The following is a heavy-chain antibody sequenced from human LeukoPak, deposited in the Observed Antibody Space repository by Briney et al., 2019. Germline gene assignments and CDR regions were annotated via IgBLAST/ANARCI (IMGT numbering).Heavy chain of an antibody. CDR3: ARDGGYNFLYYYYYMDV. J-gene: IGHJ6*03. V-gene: IGHV4-61*02. Sequence: PSETLSLACTVSGGSISSGSYYWSWIRQPAGKGLEWIGRIYTSGSTNYNPSLKSRVTISVDTSKNQFSLKLSSVTATDTAVYYCARDGGYNFLYYYYYMDVWGKGTTVTISS. CDR2: IYTSGST. D-gene: IGHD5-24*01. CDR1: GGSISSGSYY.